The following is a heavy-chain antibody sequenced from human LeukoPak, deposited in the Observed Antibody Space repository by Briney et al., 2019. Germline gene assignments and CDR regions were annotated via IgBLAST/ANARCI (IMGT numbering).Heavy chain of an antibody. CDR1: GFTFSSYE. D-gene: IGHD6-13*01. J-gene: IGHJ4*02. CDR3: ARGDNSSTWNYSSDY. Sequence: GGSLRLSCVASGFTFSSYEMQWVRQAPGKGLEWVSYISNSGRTIHYADSAKGRFTISRGNAKSSLFLHMNSLRAEDTAVYYCARGDNSSTWNYSSDYWAQGTLVTVSS. V-gene: IGHV3-48*03. CDR2: ISNSGRTI.